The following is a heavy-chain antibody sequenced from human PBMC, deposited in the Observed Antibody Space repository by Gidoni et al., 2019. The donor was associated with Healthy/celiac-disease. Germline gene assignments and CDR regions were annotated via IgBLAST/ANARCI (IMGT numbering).Heavy chain of an antibody. V-gene: IGHV4-34*01. Sequence: QVQLQQWGAGLLKPSETLSLTCAVYGGSFSGYYWSWIRQPPGKGLEWIGEINHSGSTNYNPSLKSRVTISVDTSKNQFSLKLSSVTAADTAVYYCTQYSYGYYFDYWGQGTLVTVSS. D-gene: IGHD5-18*01. CDR3: TQYSYGYYFDY. CDR1: GGSFSGYY. CDR2: INHSGST. J-gene: IGHJ4*02.